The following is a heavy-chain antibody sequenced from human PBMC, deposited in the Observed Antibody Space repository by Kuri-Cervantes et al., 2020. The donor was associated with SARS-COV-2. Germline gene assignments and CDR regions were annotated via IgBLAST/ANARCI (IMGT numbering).Heavy chain of an antibody. J-gene: IGHJ2*01. Sequence: GESLKISCAASGFTFSSYAMHWVRQAPGKGLEWVAVISYDGSNKYYADSVKGRLTISRDNSKNTLYLQMNSLRAEDTAVYYCARELGHDSTFSLWGRGTLVTAPQ. CDR3: ARELGHDSTFSL. D-gene: IGHD3-22*01. V-gene: IGHV3-30-3*01. CDR2: ISYDGSNK. CDR1: GFTFSSYA.